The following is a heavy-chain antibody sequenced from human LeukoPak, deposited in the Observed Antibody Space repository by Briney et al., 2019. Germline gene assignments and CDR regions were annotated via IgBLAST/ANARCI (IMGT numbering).Heavy chain of an antibody. D-gene: IGHD6-13*01. CDR3: ARDQGAAGDY. CDR2: INEDGSEK. CDR1: GFTFSTYW. V-gene: IGHV3-7*01. J-gene: IGHJ4*02. Sequence: GGSLRLSCAASGFTFSTYWMTWDRQAPGKGLEWVANINEDGSEKFYVDSVKGRFTIYRDNAKKSVYLQMNSLIAEDTALYYCARDQGAAGDYWGQGTLVTVSS.